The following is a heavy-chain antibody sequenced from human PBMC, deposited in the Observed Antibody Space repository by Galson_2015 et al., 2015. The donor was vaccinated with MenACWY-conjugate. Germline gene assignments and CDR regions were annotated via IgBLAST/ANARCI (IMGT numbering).Heavy chain of an antibody. CDR3: ARDFISSKDQPSPDY. V-gene: IGHV3-11*05. Sequence: SLRLSCAASGFTFNDYYMSWIRQTPGKGLEWVAYISGSTGYADSVKGRFTISRDNAKNSLYLQMNSLRAEDTALYYCARDFISSKDQPSPDYWGQGTLVTVSS. CDR2: ISGST. CDR1: GFTFNDYY. J-gene: IGHJ4*02. D-gene: IGHD6-13*01.